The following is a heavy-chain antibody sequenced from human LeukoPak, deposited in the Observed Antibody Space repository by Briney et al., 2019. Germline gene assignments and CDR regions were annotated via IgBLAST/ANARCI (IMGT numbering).Heavy chain of an antibody. V-gene: IGHV3-30*04. CDR3: AKDPSSDGDY. Sequence: GGSLRLSCAASGFTFSSYAMHWVRQAPGKGLEWVAVISYDGSNKYYADSVKGRLTISRDNSKNTLYLQMNSLRAEDTAVYYCAKDPSSDGDYWGQGTLVTVSS. CDR1: GFTFSSYA. J-gene: IGHJ4*02. CDR2: ISYDGSNK.